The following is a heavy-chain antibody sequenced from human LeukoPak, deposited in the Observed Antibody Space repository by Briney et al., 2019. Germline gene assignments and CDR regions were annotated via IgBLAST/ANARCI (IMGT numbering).Heavy chain of an antibody. Sequence: GGSLRLSCAVSGFTFSSYGMSWVRQAPGKGLEWVSAISGSDPGTYYADSVKGRFTISRDNSKNTLYLQMNSLRVEDTAVYYCAKAPAGHCSGRTCYPFDYWGQGTLVSVSS. D-gene: IGHD2-15*01. CDR3: AKAPAGHCSGRTCYPFDY. J-gene: IGHJ4*02. V-gene: IGHV3-23*01. CDR1: GFTFSSYG. CDR2: ISGSDPGT.